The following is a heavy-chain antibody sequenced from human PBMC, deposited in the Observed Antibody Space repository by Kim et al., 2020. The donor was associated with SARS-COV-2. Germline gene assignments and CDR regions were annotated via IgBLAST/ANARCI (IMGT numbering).Heavy chain of an antibody. V-gene: IGHV4-30-4*01. D-gene: IGHD6-13*01. CDR2: IYYSGST. CDR1: GGSISSGDYY. CDR3: ARGKWVLLGIAAAGMGLDAFDI. Sequence: SETLSLTCTVSGGSISSGDYYWSWIRQPPGKGLEWIGYIYYSGSTYYNPSLKSRVTISVDTSKNQFSLKLSSVTAADTAVYYCARGKWVLLGIAAAGMGLDAFDIWGQGTMVTVSS. J-gene: IGHJ3*02.